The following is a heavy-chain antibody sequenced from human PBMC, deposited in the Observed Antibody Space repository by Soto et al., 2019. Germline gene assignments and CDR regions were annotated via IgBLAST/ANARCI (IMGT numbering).Heavy chain of an antibody. J-gene: IGHJ5*02. V-gene: IGHV1-46*01. CDR1: GYTFTSYY. CDR2: INPSGGST. D-gene: IGHD3-22*01. CDR3: ARGLPPYYYDSSGYYGNWFDP. Sequence: ASVKVSCKASGYTFTSYYMHWVRQAPGQGLEWMGIINPSGGSTSYAQKFQGRVTTTRDTSTSTVYMELSSLRSEDTAVYYCARGLPPYYYDSSGYYGNWFDPWGQGTLVTVSS.